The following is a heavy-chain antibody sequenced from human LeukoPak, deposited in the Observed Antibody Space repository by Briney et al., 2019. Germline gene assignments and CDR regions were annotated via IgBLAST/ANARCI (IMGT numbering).Heavy chain of an antibody. CDR2: IIPIFGTA. Sequence: ASVKVSCKASGGTFSSYAISWVRQAPGQGLERMGGIIPIFGTANYAQKFQGRVTITADESTSTAYMELSSLRSEDTAVYYCARDLWVDTAMVRFRYWGQGTLVTVSS. CDR3: ARDLWVDTAMVRFRY. V-gene: IGHV1-69*13. D-gene: IGHD5-18*01. J-gene: IGHJ4*02. CDR1: GGTFSSYA.